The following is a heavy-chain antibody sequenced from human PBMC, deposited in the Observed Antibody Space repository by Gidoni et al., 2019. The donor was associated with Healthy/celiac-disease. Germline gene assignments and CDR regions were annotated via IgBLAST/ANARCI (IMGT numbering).Heavy chain of an antibody. CDR3: AKDRLYGDYHYGMDV. J-gene: IGHJ6*02. Sequence: QVQLMESGGGVVQPGRSLRLSCAASGFTFSSYGMHWVRQAPGKGLEWVAVISYDGSNKYYADSVKGRFTISRDNSKNTLYLQMNSLRAEDTAVYYCAKDRLYGDYHYGMDVWGQGTTVTVSS. V-gene: IGHV3-30*18. CDR2: ISYDGSNK. D-gene: IGHD4-17*01. CDR1: GFTFSSYG.